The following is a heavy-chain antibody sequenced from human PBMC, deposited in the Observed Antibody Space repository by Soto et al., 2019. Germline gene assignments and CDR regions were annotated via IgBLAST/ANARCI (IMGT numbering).Heavy chain of an antibody. CDR3: AKDLLHRAAAYYYYYYGMDV. CDR2: ISWNSGSI. CDR1: GFTFDDYA. Sequence: EVQLVESGGGLVQPGRSLRLSCAASGFTFDDYAMHWVRQAPGKGLEWVSGISWNSGSIGYADSVKGRFTISRDNAKNSLYLQMNSLRAEDTALYYCAKDLLHRAAAYYYYYYGMDVWGQGTTVTVSS. D-gene: IGHD6-13*01. V-gene: IGHV3-9*01. J-gene: IGHJ6*02.